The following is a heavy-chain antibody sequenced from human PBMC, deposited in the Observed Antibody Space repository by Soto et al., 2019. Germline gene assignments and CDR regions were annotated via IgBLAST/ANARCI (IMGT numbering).Heavy chain of an antibody. V-gene: IGHV3-33*01. CDR1: GFTFSSYG. J-gene: IGHJ4*02. CDR2: IWYDGSNK. Sequence: QVQLVESGGGVVQPGRSLRLSCAASGFTFSSYGMHWVRQAPGKGLEWVAVIWYDGSNKYYADPVKGRFTISRDNSKNTLYLQMNSLRAEDTAVYYCGTDIAASPVDYWGQGTLVTVSS. D-gene: IGHD6-13*01. CDR3: GTDIAASPVDY.